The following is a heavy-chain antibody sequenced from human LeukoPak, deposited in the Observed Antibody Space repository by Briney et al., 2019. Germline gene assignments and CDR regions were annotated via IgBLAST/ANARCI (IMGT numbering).Heavy chain of an antibody. Sequence: GGSLRLSCAASGFTFSSYAMSWVRQAPGKGLEWVSAISGSGGSTYYADSVKGRFTISRDNSKNTLYLQMNSLRAEDTAVYYCAKDGDWSSGWLLDYWGQGTLVTVSS. CDR1: GFTFSSYA. V-gene: IGHV3-23*01. CDR2: ISGSGGST. D-gene: IGHD6-19*01. J-gene: IGHJ4*02. CDR3: AKDGDWSSGWLLDY.